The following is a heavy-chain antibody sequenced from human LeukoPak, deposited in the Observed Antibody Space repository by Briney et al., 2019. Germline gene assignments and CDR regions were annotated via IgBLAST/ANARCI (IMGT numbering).Heavy chain of an antibody. CDR1: GGSISSYY. J-gene: IGHJ4*02. D-gene: IGHD3-22*01. V-gene: IGHV4-59*01. Sequence: SETLSLTCTVSGGSISSYYWSWIRQPPEKGLEWIGYIYYSGSTNYNPSLKSRVTISVDTSKNQFSLKLSSVTAADTAVYYCARVGYYDSSGYYKPPVYFDYWGQGTLVTVSS. CDR3: ARVGYYDSSGYYKPPVYFDY. CDR2: IYYSGST.